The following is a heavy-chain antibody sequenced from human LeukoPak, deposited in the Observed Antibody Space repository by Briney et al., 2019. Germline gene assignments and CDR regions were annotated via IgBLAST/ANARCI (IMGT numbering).Heavy chain of an antibody. CDR1: GYSFTSYW. CDR3: ARHKGGITVTTRYYYYMDV. Sequence: GESLKISCKGSGYSFTSYWIGWVRQMPGKGLERMGIIYPGDSDTRYSPSFQGQVAISADKSISTAYLQWSSLKASDTAMYYCARHKGGITVTTRYYYYMDVWGKGTTVTVSS. D-gene: IGHD4-11*01. J-gene: IGHJ6*03. CDR2: IYPGDSDT. V-gene: IGHV5-51*01.